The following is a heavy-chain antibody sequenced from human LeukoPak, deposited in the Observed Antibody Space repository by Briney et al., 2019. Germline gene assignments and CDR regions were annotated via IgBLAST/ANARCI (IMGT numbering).Heavy chain of an antibody. D-gene: IGHD1-26*01. V-gene: IGHV3-66*04. Sequence: GGSLRLSCAASGFTFSSYAMSWVRQAPGKGLEWVSVIYSGGSTYYADSVKGRFTISRDNSKNTLYLQMNSLRAEDTAVYYCARQATNYSNWGQGTLVTVSS. CDR3: ARQATNYSN. CDR1: GFTFSSYA. J-gene: IGHJ4*02. CDR2: IYSGGST.